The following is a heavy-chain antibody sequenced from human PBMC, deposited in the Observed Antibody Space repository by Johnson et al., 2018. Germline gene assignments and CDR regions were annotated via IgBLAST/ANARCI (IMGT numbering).Heavy chain of an antibody. CDR1: GFSFANYA. V-gene: IGHV3-9*01. J-gene: IGHJ3*02. D-gene: IGHD3-10*01. Sequence: VQLVQSGGGLVQPGRSLRLSCAASGFSFANYAIHWVRQAPGKGLEWVSGISWNSATIGYGDSVKGRFTISRDNANNSLYLQMNSLRAEDTALYGCAKTTSTWFVGDAFDIWGHGTMVTVSS. CDR3: AKTTSTWFVGDAFDI. CDR2: ISWNSATI.